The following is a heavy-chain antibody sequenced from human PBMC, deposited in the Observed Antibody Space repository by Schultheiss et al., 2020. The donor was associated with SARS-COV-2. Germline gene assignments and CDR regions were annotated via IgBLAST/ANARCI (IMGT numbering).Heavy chain of an antibody. CDR1: GGSISSGGYC. CDR2: IHHSGRT. J-gene: IGHJ5*02. V-gene: IGHV4-30-2*03. CDR3: ARQGDTAMVVGRNWFDP. D-gene: IGHD5-18*01. Sequence: SETLSLTCGVSGGSISSGGYCWNWIRQPPGRGLEWIGYIHHSGRTSYNPSLKSRVTISVDTSKNQFSLKLSSVTAADTAVYYCARQGDTAMVVGRNWFDPWGQGTLVTVSS.